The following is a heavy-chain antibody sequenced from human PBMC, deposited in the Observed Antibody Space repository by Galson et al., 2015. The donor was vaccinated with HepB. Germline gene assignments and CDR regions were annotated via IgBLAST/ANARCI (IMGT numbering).Heavy chain of an antibody. Sequence: SLRLSCAASGFTFSSYGMHWVRQAPGKGLEWVAVISYDGSNKYYADSVKGRFTISRDNSKNTLYLQMNSLRAEDTAVYYCAIGKKYSYGYSDYWGQGTLVTVSS. V-gene: IGHV3-30*03. J-gene: IGHJ4*02. CDR3: AIGKKYSYGYSDY. CDR1: GFTFSSYG. CDR2: ISYDGSNK. D-gene: IGHD5-18*01.